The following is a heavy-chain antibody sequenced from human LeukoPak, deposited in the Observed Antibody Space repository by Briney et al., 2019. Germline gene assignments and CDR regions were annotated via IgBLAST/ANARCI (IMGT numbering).Heavy chain of an antibody. CDR3: ARETCTNGVCRNAFDY. J-gene: IGHJ4*02. D-gene: IGHD2-8*01. CDR2: NNPDSGGT. Sequence: ASVRVSSKASIYTFTDYYIHWVRQAPGQGLEWMGWNNPDSGGTKYAHKFEGRVTLTRDTSISTAYMDLSRLRSDDTAVYYCARETCTNGVCRNAFDYWGQGTLVTVSS. V-gene: IGHV1-2*02. CDR1: IYTFTDYY.